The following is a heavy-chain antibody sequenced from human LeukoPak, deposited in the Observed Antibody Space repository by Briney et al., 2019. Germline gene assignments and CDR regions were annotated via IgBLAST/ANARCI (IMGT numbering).Heavy chain of an antibody. J-gene: IGHJ5*02. Sequence: SLKVSCKASGDTFTTYAIIWVRQAPGQGLEWMGGIIPMFDTPNYAQRLQGRVTITADKSTKTAYMELTSLRSEDTAVYYCARAGIPGYCTNVTCSNWLDPWGQGTLVTVSS. CDR2: IIPMFDTP. CDR3: ARAGIPGYCTNVTCSNWLDP. V-gene: IGHV1-69*06. D-gene: IGHD2-8*01. CDR1: GDTFTTYA.